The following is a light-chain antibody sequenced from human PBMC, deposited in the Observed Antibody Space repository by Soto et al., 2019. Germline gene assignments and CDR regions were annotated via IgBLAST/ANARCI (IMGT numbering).Light chain of an antibody. Sequence: DIQMTQSPSSLSASVGDRVTITCRASQTINAYLNWYQQKPGKAPKLLIYAASSLQSGVPSRFSGSGSGTDFTLTISSLQPEDFATYYCQESYRTPRTFGQGTRLEF. V-gene: IGKV1-39*01. CDR3: QESYRTPRT. CDR1: QTINAY. J-gene: IGKJ2*01. CDR2: AAS.